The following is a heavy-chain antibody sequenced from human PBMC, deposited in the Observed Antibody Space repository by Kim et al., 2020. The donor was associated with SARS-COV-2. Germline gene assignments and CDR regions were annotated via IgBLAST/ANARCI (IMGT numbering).Heavy chain of an antibody. V-gene: IGHV4-34*01. J-gene: IGHJ4*02. Sequence: SETLSLTCAVYGETFSGHYWTWIRQPPGKGLEWIGEINHSGSSNYNPSLKSRVTTSVDMSKNQFSLRLTSVTAADTALYYCARVRVSGXXSYYWAXXFWGQGTLXTXSS. D-gene: IGHD1-26*01. CDR2: INHSGSS. CDR1: GETFSGHY. CDR3: ARVRVSGXXSYYWAXXF.